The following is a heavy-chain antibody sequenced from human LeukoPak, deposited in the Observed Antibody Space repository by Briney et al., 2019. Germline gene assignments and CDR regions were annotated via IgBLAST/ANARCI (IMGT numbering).Heavy chain of an antibody. CDR3: AREIGVVVPAVPNWFDP. CDR1: GFTFSSYS. CDR2: ISSSSSYI. J-gene: IGHJ5*02. D-gene: IGHD2-2*01. V-gene: IGHV3-21*01. Sequence: GGSLRLSCVASGFTFSSYSMNWVRQAPGKGLEWVSSISSSSSYIYYADSVKGRFTISRDNAKNSLYLQMNSLRAEDTAVYYCAREIGVVVPAVPNWFDPWGQGTLVTVSS.